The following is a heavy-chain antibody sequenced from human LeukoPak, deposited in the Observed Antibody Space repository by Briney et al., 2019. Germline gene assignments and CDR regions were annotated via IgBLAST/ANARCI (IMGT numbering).Heavy chain of an antibody. CDR2: IHYSGST. CDR3: AIHGGAATGWFDP. CDR1: GGSINNYY. D-gene: IGHD2-15*01. V-gene: IGHV4-59*01. J-gene: IGHJ5*02. Sequence: SETLSLTCTVSGGSINNYYWSWIRQPPGKGLEWIGYIHYSGSTNYNPALKSRVTISVDTSKSQFSLRLSSVTAADTAVYYCAIHGGAATGWFDPWGQGTLVTVSS.